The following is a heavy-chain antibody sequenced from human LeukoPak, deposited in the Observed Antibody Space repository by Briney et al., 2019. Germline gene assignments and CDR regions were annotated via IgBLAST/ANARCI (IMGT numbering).Heavy chain of an antibody. CDR1: GYTFTGYY. Sequence: ASVNVACQASGYTFTGYYMHWVRQAPGQGLEWMGWINPYSGGTNYAQEFQGRVTMTRDTSISTAYMELSRLRSDDTASYYCASQKWDTAMATEYYLDQWHGGTVVTVSS. D-gene: IGHD5-18*01. CDR2: INPYSGGT. J-gene: IGHJ4*02. CDR3: ASQKWDTAMATEYYLDQ. V-gene: IGHV1-2*02.